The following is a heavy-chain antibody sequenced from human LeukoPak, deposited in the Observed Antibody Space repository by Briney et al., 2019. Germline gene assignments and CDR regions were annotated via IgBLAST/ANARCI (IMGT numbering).Heavy chain of an antibody. CDR3: TQKTAYDILTGYHKNYFDY. CDR2: ISAYNGNT. D-gene: IGHD3-9*01. J-gene: IGHJ4*02. V-gene: IGHV1-18*01. Sequence: GGSLRLSCAASGFTFTSYGISWVRQAPGQGLDWMGWISAYNGNTNYAQKLQGRVTMTTDTSTSTAYMELRSLRSDDTAVFFFTQKTAYDILTGYHKNYFDYWGQGTLVTVSS. CDR1: GFTFTSYG.